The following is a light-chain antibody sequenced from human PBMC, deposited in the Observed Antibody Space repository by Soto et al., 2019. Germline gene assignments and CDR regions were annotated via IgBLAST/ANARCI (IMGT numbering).Light chain of an antibody. Sequence: EIVLTQSPATLSLSPGERATLSCRASQSVSSYLAWYQQKPGQAPRLLIYDASNRATGIPARFSGSGSGTDFTLTISSLEPEDFAVYYCQQRSSWPRTSGLGTKVEIK. CDR2: DAS. CDR3: QQRSSWPRT. CDR1: QSVSSY. V-gene: IGKV3-11*01. J-gene: IGKJ1*01.